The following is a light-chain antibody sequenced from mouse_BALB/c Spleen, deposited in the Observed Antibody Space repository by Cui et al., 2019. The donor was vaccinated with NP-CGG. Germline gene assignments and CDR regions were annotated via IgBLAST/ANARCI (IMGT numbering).Light chain of an antibody. CDR3: THWYRTPWV. V-gene: IGLV1*01. Sequence: QAVVTQESALTTSPGETVTLTCRSSTWAVTTSNYANWVQEKPDHLLLGLMGVPNNRAPGVPARFSAPLIGEKPALTITGERPEDETKYSCTHWYRTPWVFGGGTKLTVL. CDR1: TWAVTTSNY. J-gene: IGLJ1*01. CDR2: VPN.